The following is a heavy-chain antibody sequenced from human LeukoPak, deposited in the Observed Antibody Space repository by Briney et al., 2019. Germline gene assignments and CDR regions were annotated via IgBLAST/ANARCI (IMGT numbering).Heavy chain of an antibody. CDR2: IYYSGST. J-gene: IGHJ3*02. V-gene: IGHV4-39*01. CDR3: ARGRYSDSLFGSSDAFDI. CDR1: GGSISSTSYY. D-gene: IGHD2-21*01. Sequence: PSETLSLTCTVSGGSISSTSYYWGWIRQPPGKGLEWIGNIYYSGSTYYNPSLKSRVTISLDTSKNQFSLKLSSVTAADTAVYYCARGRYSDSLFGSSDAFDIWGQGTMVTVSS.